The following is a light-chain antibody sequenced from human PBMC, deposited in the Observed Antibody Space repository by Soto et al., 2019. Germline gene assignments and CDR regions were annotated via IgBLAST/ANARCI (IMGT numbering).Light chain of an antibody. CDR2: GNS. Sequence: QAVVTQPPSVSGAPGQRVTISCTGSSSNIGAGYDVHWYQQLPGTAPKLLIYGNSNRPSGVPDRCSGSKSGTSASLAITGLQAEDEAEYYCQSYDSSLSALFGGGTKLTVL. V-gene: IGLV1-40*01. CDR1: SSNIGAGYD. J-gene: IGLJ3*02. CDR3: QSYDSSLSAL.